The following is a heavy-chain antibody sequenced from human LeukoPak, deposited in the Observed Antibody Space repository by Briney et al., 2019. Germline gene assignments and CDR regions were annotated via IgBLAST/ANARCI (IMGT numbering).Heavy chain of an antibody. CDR3: ARDLVQLWSKDF. J-gene: IGHJ4*02. CDR1: GFTFSNYE. CDR2: ISSSGRNI. D-gene: IGHD5-18*01. Sequence: GGSRRLSCAASGFTFSNYEFNWVRQAPGKGLEWVSYISSSGRNIYYADSVKGRFTISRDNAKNSLYLQMNSLRAEDTAVYYCARDLVQLWSKDFWGQGTLVTVSS. V-gene: IGHV3-48*03.